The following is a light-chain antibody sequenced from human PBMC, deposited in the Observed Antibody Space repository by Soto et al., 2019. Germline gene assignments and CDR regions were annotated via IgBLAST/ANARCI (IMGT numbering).Light chain of an antibody. V-gene: IGKV2-30*01. CDR1: QSLVYRDGITY. CDR3: MQGIHWYT. CDR2: KVS. J-gene: IGKJ2*01. Sequence: AVLTQSPLSLPVTLGQPASISCRSSQSLVYRDGITYLPWFQQRPGQSLRRLIYKVSNRDSWVPARFSGSGSGTDFTLTISRVEAEDVAVYYCMQGIHWYTFGQGTKLEI.